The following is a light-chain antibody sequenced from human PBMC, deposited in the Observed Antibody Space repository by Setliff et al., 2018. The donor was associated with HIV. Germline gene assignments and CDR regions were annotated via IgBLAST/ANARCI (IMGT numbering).Light chain of an antibody. CDR1: SSDIGAYNS. CDR3: SSYTSSNTLV. CDR2: EVS. V-gene: IGLV2-14*01. Sequence: QSALTQPASVSGSPGQSIIISCTGTSSDIGAYNSVSWYQQHPGKAPKLMIYEVSNRPSGVSNRFSGSKSGNTASLTISGLQAEDEADYYCSSYTSSNTLVFGTGTKVTVL. J-gene: IGLJ1*01.